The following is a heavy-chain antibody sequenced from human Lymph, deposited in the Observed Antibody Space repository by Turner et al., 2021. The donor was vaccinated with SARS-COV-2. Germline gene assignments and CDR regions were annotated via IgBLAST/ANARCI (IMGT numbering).Heavy chain of an antibody. CDR2: ISSSSSYI. CDR1: GFTCSTYS. J-gene: IGHJ4*02. V-gene: IGHV3-21*01. Sequence: EVQLVESGGGLVKPGGSVRLSCAASGFTCSTYSMNWVRQALGRGLEWISSISSSSSYIYYADSVKGRFTISRDDAKNSLYLQMNSLRAEDTAVYYCARDIPTTADYFDYWGQGTLVTVSS. CDR3: ARDIPTTADYFDY. D-gene: IGHD4-17*01.